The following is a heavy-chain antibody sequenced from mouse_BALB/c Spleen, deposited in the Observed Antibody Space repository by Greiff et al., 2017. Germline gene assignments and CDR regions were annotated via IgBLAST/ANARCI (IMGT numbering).Heavy chain of an antibody. CDR1: GFSLTSYG. D-gene: IGHD2-14*01. V-gene: IGHV2-2*02. J-gene: IGHJ4*01. CDR3: ARRGAYYRYDRYAMDY. CDR2: IWSGGST. Sequence: VKVVESGPGLVQPSQSLSITCTVSGFSLTSYGVHWVRQSPGKGLEWLGVIWSGGSTDYNAAFISRLSISKDNSKSQVFFKMNSLQANDTAIYYCARRGAYYRYDRYAMDYWGQGTSVTVSS.